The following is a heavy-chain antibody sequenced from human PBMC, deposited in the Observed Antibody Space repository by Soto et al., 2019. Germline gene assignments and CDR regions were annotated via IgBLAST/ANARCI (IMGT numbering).Heavy chain of an antibody. D-gene: IGHD6-19*01. V-gene: IGHV3-48*02. CDR1: GFTFSSYS. Sequence: PGGSLRLSCSASGFTFSSYSMNWVRQAPGKGLEWVSYISSSSSTIYYADSVKGRFTISRDNAKNSLYLQMNSLRDEDTAVYYCARDPPGYSSGWYFGYWGQGTLVTVSS. J-gene: IGHJ4*02. CDR3: ARDPPGYSSGWYFGY. CDR2: ISSSSSTI.